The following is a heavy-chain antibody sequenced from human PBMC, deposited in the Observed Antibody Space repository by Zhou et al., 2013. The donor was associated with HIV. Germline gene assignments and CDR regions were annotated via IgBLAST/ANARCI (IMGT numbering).Heavy chain of an antibody. CDR1: GGTFSTYA. D-gene: IGHD3-10*01. V-gene: IGHV1-69*04. Sequence: QVQLVQSGAEVKKPGSSVKVSCKASGGTFSTYAISWVRQAPGQGLEWMGRIIPMFGKANYAQKFQGRVTITADKSTSTAYMELSSLRSEDTAVYYCASQPPSILRGVIYNWLDPWGPGNPGHRLL. J-gene: IGHJ5*02. CDR2: IIPMFGKA. CDR3: ASQPPSILRGVIYNWLDP.